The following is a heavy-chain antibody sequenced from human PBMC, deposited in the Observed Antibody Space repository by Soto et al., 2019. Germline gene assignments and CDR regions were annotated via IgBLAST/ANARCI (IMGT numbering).Heavy chain of an antibody. D-gene: IGHD3-3*01. CDR2: IYYSGST. Sequence: SETLSLTCTVSGGSISSSSYYWGWIRQPPGKGLEWIGSIYYSGSTYYNPSLKSRVTISVDTSKNQFSLKLSSVTAADTAVYYCARTQESPSDFWSGYGFDYWGQGTLVTVSS. CDR3: ARTQESPSDFWSGYGFDY. CDR1: GGSISSSSYY. J-gene: IGHJ4*02. V-gene: IGHV4-39*07.